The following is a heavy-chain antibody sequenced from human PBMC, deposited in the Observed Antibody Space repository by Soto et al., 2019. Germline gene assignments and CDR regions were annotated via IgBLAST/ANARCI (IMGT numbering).Heavy chain of an antibody. CDR1: GFTVSDNH. V-gene: IGHV3-53*01. CDR3: ARARRDSGTYYQNFFDP. D-gene: IGHD3-10*01. Sequence: GGSLRLSCVASGFTVSDNHMSWVRQPPGQGLEWVSVIYSGGSPYYAGSVTGRFTISRDNSRNTVYLQMNSLRGEDTAVYYCARARRDSGTYYQNFFDPWGQGTLVTVSS. CDR2: IYSGGSP. J-gene: IGHJ5*02.